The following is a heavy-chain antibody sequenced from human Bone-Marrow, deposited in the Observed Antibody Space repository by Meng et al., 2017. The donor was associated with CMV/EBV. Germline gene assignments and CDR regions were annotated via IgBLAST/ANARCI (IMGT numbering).Heavy chain of an antibody. D-gene: IGHD1-14*01. CDR1: GGSISSYY. CDR2: VYYSGTT. V-gene: IGHV4-59*01. Sequence: SETLSLTCTVSGGSISSYYWNWIRQPPGKGLEWLASVYYSGTTNYNPSLKSRLTISVDTPKSQFSLKLNSVTAADTAVYYCARDLNRAYSYYGMDVWGQGTTVTVSS. CDR3: ARDLNRAYSYYGMDV. J-gene: IGHJ6*02.